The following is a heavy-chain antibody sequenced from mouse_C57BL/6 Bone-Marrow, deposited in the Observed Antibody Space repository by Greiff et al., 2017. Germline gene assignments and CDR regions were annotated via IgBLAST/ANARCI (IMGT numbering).Heavy chain of an antibody. CDR3: ASAYAMDY. Sequence: EVNVVESGGGLVKPGGSLKLSCAASGFTFSDYGMHWVRQAPEKGLEWVAYISSGSSTIYYADTVKGRFTISRDNAKTTLFLQMTSLRSEDTAMYYCASAYAMDYWGQGTSVTVSS. CDR2: ISSGSSTI. J-gene: IGHJ4*01. CDR1: GFTFSDYG. V-gene: IGHV5-17*01.